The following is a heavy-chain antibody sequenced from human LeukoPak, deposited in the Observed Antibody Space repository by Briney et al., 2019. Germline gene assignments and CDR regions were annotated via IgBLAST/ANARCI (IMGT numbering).Heavy chain of an antibody. Sequence: SETLSLTCTVSGGSISTSNYYWGWIRQPPGKGLEWIGNIFYSGSTYYSPSLRSRVTISVDTSKNQFSLKLSSVTAADTAVYYCARVRATTWYFDLWGRGTLVTVSS. J-gene: IGHJ2*01. CDR3: ARVRATTWYFDL. CDR2: IFYSGST. D-gene: IGHD1-26*01. CDR1: GGSISTSNYY. V-gene: IGHV4-39*07.